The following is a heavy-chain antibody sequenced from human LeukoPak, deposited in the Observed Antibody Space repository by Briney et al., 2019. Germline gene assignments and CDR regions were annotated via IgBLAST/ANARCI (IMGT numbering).Heavy chain of an antibody. D-gene: IGHD3-9*01. CDR1: GFTFSSYW. CDR2: IDSIGTTT. Sequence: AGGSLRLSCAASGFTFSSYWMHWVRQGPGKGLVWVSRIDSIGTTTSYADSVRGRFTISRDNAKNTLYLQVNSLRAEDAAVYYCAREPYYDILTGYYTGGYYFDYRGQGTLVTVSS. J-gene: IGHJ4*02. CDR3: AREPYYDILTGYYTGGYYFDY. V-gene: IGHV3-74*01.